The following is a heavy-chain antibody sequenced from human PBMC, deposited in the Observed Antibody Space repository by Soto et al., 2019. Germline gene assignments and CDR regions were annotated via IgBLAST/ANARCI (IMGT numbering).Heavy chain of an antibody. J-gene: IGHJ4*02. Sequence: EVQLLESGGGLVQPGGSLRLSCAASGFTFSSYGMSWVRQAPGKGLEWVSSITGSAGSTYYADSVKGRFTISRDNSKNTLYLQMNSLRAEVTAVYYCAKDRNRWLRFDLGYWGQGTLVTVSS. V-gene: IGHV3-23*01. D-gene: IGHD5-12*01. CDR1: GFTFSSYG. CDR2: ITGSAGST. CDR3: AKDRNRWLRFDLGY.